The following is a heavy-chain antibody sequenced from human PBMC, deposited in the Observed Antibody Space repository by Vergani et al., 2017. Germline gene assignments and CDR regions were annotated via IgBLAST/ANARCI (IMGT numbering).Heavy chain of an antibody. CDR3: ARLTTWGNWFDP. J-gene: IGHJ5*02. CDR2: IYYSGST. CDR1: GGSISSYY. V-gene: IGHV4-59*01. D-gene: IGHD4/OR15-4a*01. Sequence: QLQLQESGSGLVKPSQTLSLTCAVSGGSISSYYWSWIRQPPGKGLEWIGYIYYSGSTNYNPSLKSRVTISVDTSKNQFSLKLSSVTAADTAVYYCARLTTWGNWFDPWGQGTLVTVSS.